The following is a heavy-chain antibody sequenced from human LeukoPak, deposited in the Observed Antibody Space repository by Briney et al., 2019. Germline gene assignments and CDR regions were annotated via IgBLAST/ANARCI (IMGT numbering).Heavy chain of an antibody. J-gene: IGHJ4*02. CDR3: ATAARYGSGVNNYFDY. D-gene: IGHD3-10*01. Sequence: GASVKVSCKASGYTFTSYYMHWVRQAPGQGLEWMGIINPSGGSTSYAQKFQGRATMTRDTSTSTVYMGLSSLGAEDTAVYYCATAARYGSGVNNYFDYWGQGTLVTVSS. V-gene: IGHV1-46*01. CDR2: INPSGGST. CDR1: GYTFTSYY.